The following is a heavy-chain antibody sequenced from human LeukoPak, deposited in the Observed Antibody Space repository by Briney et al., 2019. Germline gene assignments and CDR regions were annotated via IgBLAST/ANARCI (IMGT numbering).Heavy chain of an antibody. Sequence: GGSLRLSCAASGFTFSSYAMSWVRQAPEKVLEWVSAISGSGGSTYYADSVKGRFTISRDNSKNTLYLQMDSLRAEDTAVYYCAASPESIAVAGWGQGTLVTVSS. CDR1: GFTFSSYA. D-gene: IGHD6-19*01. CDR2: ISGSGGST. CDR3: AASPESIAVAG. V-gene: IGHV3-23*01. J-gene: IGHJ4*02.